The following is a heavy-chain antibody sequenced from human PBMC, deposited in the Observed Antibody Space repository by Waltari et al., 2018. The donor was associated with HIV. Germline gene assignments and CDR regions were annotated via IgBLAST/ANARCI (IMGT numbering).Heavy chain of an antibody. CDR3: ARGAALDY. CDR2: IYHSGST. D-gene: IGHD6-6*01. CDR1: GGSISSHY. Sequence: QVQLQESGPGLVKPSETLSLTCTVSGGSISSHYWSWIRQPPGKGLEWIGYIYHSGSTNYSPSLMSRVTISVDTSNNEFSLKLSSVTAADTAVYYCARGAALDYWGQGTLITVSS. J-gene: IGHJ4*02. V-gene: IGHV4-59*11.